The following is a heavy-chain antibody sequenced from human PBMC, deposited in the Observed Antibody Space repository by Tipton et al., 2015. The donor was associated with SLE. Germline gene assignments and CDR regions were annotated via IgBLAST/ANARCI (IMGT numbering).Heavy chain of an antibody. Sequence: TLSLTCAVYGGSLSGYYWSWIRQPPGKGLEWIGEINHSGSTNYNPSLKSRVTISVDTSKNQFSLKLSSVTAADTAVYYCARSYSGIEGGAFDIWGQGTMVTVSS. V-gene: IGHV4-34*01. D-gene: IGHD1-26*01. CDR2: INHSGST. CDR3: ARSYSGIEGGAFDI. J-gene: IGHJ3*02. CDR1: GGSLSGYY.